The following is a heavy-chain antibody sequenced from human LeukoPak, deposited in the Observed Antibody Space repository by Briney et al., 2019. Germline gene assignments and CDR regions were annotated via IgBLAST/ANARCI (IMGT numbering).Heavy chain of an antibody. V-gene: IGHV1-2*02. CDR1: GSTFTDYY. J-gene: IGHJ4*02. CDR2: INPNSGGT. D-gene: IGHD3-22*01. CDR3: ARDERYDSSGYPFDY. Sequence: GASVKVSCKASGSTFTDYYMHWVRQAPGQGLEWMGWINPNSGGTNYAQKFQGRVTMTRDTSISTAYMELSRLRSDDTAVYYCARDERYDSSGYPFDYWGQGTLVTVSS.